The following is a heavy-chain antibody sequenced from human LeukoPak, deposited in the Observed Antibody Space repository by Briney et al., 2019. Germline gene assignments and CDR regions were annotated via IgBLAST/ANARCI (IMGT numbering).Heavy chain of an antibody. V-gene: IGHV3-23*01. CDR1: GFTFSSYA. CDR2: ISTSGGST. Sequence: PGGSLRLSCAASGFTFSSYAMSWVRQAPGKGLEWVSGISTSGGSTSHADSVKGRFTISRDNPRNTLYMQMNSLRDEDTAVYYCAIIHRYYDGSGYWVQWGQGTLVTVSS. CDR3: AIIHRYYDGSGYWVQ. J-gene: IGHJ4*02. D-gene: IGHD3-22*01.